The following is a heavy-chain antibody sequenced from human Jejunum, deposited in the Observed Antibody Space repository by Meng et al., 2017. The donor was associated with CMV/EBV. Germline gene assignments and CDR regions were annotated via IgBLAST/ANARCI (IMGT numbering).Heavy chain of an antibody. J-gene: IGHJ5*02. V-gene: IGHV1-46*01. Sequence: SGYTFTKSCLPWVRPAPGQGLEWMGNIYPSAGSTTYAQKFQGRVTMTRDTSTSTVYMELSSLRSEDSAVYYCARDGIVGSITWFDPWGQGTLVTVSS. CDR3: ARDGIVGSITWFDP. CDR1: GYTFTKSC. CDR2: IYPSAGST. D-gene: IGHD5-12*01.